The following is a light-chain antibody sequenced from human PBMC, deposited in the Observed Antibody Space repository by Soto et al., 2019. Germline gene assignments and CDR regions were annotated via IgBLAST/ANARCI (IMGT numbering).Light chain of an antibody. CDR2: GAS. CDR1: QGISSW. CDR3: QHSTHFPLP. J-gene: IGKJ4*01. V-gene: IGKV1-12*01. Sequence: DIQMTQSPSSVSASVGDRVIITCRASQGISSWLAWYQQKPGKAPKVMIYGASILQSGVPSRFSGSGSGTAFTRTLGSLQPEDFATYFFQHSTHFPLPFGGGTKVDI.